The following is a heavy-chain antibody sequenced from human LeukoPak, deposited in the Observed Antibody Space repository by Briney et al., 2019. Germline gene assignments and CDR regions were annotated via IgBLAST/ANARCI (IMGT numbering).Heavy chain of an antibody. V-gene: IGHV1-18*01. D-gene: IGHD2-2*01. CDR2: ISAYNGNT. CDR3: ARTDFIVVVPAAISH. J-gene: IGHJ4*02. Sequence: ASVKVSRKASGYTFTSYGISWVRQAPGQGLEWMGWISAYNGNTNYAQKLQGRVTMTTDTSTSTAYMELRSLRSDDTAVYYCARTDFIVVVPAAISHWGQGTLVTVSS. CDR1: GYTFTSYG.